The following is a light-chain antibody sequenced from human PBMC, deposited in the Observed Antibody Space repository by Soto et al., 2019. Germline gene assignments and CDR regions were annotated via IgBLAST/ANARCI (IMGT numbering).Light chain of an antibody. CDR1: QSVSSSY. CDR3: QQYNNWPPET. CDR2: GAS. V-gene: IGKV3-15*01. Sequence: EFVLTQSPGTLSLSPGERATLSCRASQSVSSSYLAWYQQKPGQAPRLLIYGASTRATGIPARFSGSGSGTEFTLTISSLQSEDFAVYYCQQYNNWPPETFGQGTKVDI. J-gene: IGKJ1*01.